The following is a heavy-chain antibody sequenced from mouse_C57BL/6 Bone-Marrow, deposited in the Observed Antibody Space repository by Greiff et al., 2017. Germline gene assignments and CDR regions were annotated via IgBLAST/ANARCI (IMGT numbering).Heavy chain of an antibody. CDR3: ARSYYYYYYAMDY. Sequence: EVKLVESGGGLVQPGGSLSLSCAASGFTFTDYYMSWVRQPPGKALEWLGFIRNKANGYTTEYSASVKGRFTISRDNSQSILYLQMNALRAEDSATYYCARSYYYYYYAMDYWGQGTSVTVSS. J-gene: IGHJ4*01. D-gene: IGHD1-1*01. V-gene: IGHV7-3*01. CDR2: IRNKANGYTT. CDR1: GFTFTDYY.